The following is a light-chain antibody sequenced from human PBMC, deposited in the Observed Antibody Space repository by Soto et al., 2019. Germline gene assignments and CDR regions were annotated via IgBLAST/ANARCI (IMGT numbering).Light chain of an antibody. CDR1: SSDVGGYNY. CDR2: EVS. CDR3: SSYAGSNKGV. Sequence: QSALTQPPSASGSPGQSVTISCTGTSSDVGGYNYVSWYQQHPGKAPKLMIYEVSKRPSGVPDRFSGSKSGNTASLTVSGLQAGDEADYYCSSYAGSNKGVFGGGTKVTVL. V-gene: IGLV2-8*01. J-gene: IGLJ3*02.